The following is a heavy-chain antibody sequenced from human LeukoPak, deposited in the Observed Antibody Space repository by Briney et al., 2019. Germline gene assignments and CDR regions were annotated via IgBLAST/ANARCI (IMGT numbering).Heavy chain of an antibody. J-gene: IGHJ4*02. CDR3: ARRVLRRGYSGYEGLDY. CDR2: IIPIFGTA. CDR1: GGTFSSYA. V-gene: IGHV1-69*01. D-gene: IGHD5-12*01. Sequence: SVKVSCKASGGTFSSYAISWVRQAPGQGLEWMGGIIPIFGTANYAQKFQGRVTITADESTSTAYMELSSLRSEDTAVYYCARRVLRRGYSGYEGLDYWGQGTLVTVSS.